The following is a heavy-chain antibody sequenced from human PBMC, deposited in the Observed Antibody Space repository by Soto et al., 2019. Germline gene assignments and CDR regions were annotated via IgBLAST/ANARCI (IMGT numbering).Heavy chain of an antibody. Sequence: ASVKVSCKASGYTFTSYGISGVRQAPGRGLEWMGWISAYNGNTNYAQKLQGRVTMTTDTSTSTPYMELRSLRSDDTAVYYCARGYCTNGVCQKWFDPWGQGTLVTLSS. CDR3: ARGYCTNGVCQKWFDP. CDR2: ISAYNGNT. J-gene: IGHJ5*02. D-gene: IGHD2-8*01. V-gene: IGHV1-18*04. CDR1: GYTFTSYG.